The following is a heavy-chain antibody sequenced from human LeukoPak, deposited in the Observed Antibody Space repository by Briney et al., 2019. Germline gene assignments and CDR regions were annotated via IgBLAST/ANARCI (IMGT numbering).Heavy chain of an antibody. CDR3: VKTPRLHPPLLGMDV. Sequence: GGSLRLSCSASGFTFSSYAMHWVRQAPGKGLEYVSAISSNGGSTYYADSVKGRFTISRDNSKNTLYLQMSSLRAEDTAVYYCVKTPRLHPPLLGMDVWGQGTTVTV. CDR2: ISSNGGST. V-gene: IGHV3-64D*09. D-gene: IGHD2-21*01. CDR1: GFTFSSYA. J-gene: IGHJ6*02.